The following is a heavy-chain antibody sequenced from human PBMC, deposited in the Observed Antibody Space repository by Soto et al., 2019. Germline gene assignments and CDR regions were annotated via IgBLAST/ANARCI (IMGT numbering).Heavy chain of an antibody. V-gene: IGHV3-15*07. D-gene: IGHD6-6*01. CDR1: GFTFSNAW. J-gene: IGHJ6*02. CDR3: TTDSSSYYYYYYGMDV. Sequence: GGSLRLSCAASGFTFSNAWMNWVRQAPGKGLEWVGRIKSKTDGGTTDYAAPVKGRFTISRDDSKNTLYLQMNSLKTEDTAVYYCTTDSSSYYYYYYGMDVWGQGTTVTVSS. CDR2: IKSKTDGGTT.